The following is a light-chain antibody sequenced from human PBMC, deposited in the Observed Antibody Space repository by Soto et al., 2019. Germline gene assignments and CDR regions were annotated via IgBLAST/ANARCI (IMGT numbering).Light chain of an antibody. Sequence: DIQMTQSPSTLSASVGDRVTITCRASQSISSWLAWYQQKPGKAPKLLIYKASSLESVVPSRFSGSGSGTEFTLTISGLQPDDFATYYCQQYNSYTHTFGKGTKLEIK. CDR3: QQYNSYTHT. CDR2: KAS. J-gene: IGKJ2*01. V-gene: IGKV1-5*03. CDR1: QSISSW.